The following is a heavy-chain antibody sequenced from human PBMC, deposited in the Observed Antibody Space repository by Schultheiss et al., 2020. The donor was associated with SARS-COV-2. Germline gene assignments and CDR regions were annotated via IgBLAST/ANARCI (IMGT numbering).Heavy chain of an antibody. Sequence: SETLSLTCAVYGGSFSGNYWNWIRQPAGKGLEWIGRIYTSGSTNYNPSLKSRVTISVDTSKNQFSLKLSSVTAADTAVYYCARDPSRYYYYGMDVWGQGTTVTVSS. CDR2: IYTSGST. J-gene: IGHJ6*02. CDR1: GGSFSGNY. CDR3: ARDPSRYYYYGMDV. V-gene: IGHV4-4*07.